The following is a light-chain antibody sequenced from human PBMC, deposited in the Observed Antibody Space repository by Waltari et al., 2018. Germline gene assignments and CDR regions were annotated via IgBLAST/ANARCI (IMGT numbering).Light chain of an antibody. CDR2: AAS. J-gene: IGKJ1*01. Sequence: EIVLTQSPGTLSLSPAERATLSCRASQSISRYLAWYQQKPGQAPRLLIYAASSRATGIPDRFSGSGSGTDFSLTISRLEPEDFAVYYCQNHERLPAMFGQGTKVEIK. CDR1: QSISRY. CDR3: QNHERLPAM. V-gene: IGKV3-20*01.